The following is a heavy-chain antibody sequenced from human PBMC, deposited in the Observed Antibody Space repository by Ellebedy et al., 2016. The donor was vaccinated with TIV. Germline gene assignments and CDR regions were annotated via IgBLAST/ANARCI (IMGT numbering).Heavy chain of an antibody. CDR2: IYYSGST. CDR1: GGSISSSNW. CDR3: ARRRRAEGSGSLDY. Sequence: SETLSLXXAVSGGSISSSNWWSWVRQPPGKGLEWIGSIYYSGSTYYNPSLKSRVTISVDTSKNQFSLKLSSVTAADTAVYYCARRRRAEGSGSLDYWGQGTLVTVSS. J-gene: IGHJ4*02. D-gene: IGHD3-10*01. V-gene: IGHV4-39*01.